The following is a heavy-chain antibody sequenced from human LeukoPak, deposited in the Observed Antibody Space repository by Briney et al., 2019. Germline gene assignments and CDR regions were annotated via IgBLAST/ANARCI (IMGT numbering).Heavy chain of an antibody. V-gene: IGHV3-21*01. CDR1: GFTFSSYS. D-gene: IGHD3-10*01. CDR3: ARVGSGSTSDFDY. J-gene: IGHJ4*02. CDR2: ISSSSSYI. Sequence: GGSLRLSCAASGFTFSSYSMNWVRQAPGKGLEWVSSISSSSSYIYYADSVKGRFTISRDNAKNSLYLLMNSLRAEDTAVYYCARVGSGSTSDFDYWGQGTLVTVSS.